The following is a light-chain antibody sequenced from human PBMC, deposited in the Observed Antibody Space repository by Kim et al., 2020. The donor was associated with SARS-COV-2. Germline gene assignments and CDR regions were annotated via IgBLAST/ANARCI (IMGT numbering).Light chain of an antibody. Sequence: SVAPGQTATITCSGHKLGDKYTSWFQQKPGQSPLLVIYPDDKRPSGIPERLSGSNSGSTATLSISGTQALDEADDYCQAWDSNTAVFGTGTKVTVL. CDR3: QAWDSNTAV. CDR2: PDD. V-gene: IGLV3-1*01. CDR1: KLGDKY. J-gene: IGLJ1*01.